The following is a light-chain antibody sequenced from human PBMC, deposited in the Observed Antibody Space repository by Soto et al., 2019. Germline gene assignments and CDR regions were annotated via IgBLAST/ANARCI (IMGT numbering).Light chain of an antibody. CDR3: SSYTSSSTYV. V-gene: IGLV2-14*01. CDR2: DVN. Sequence: QSALTQPASVSGSPGQSIAISCTGTSSDVGYYNYVSWYQQHPGKAPNVMIYDVNNRPSGVPDCFSGSKSGNTASLTISGLQAEDVADYYCSSYTSSSTYVFGTGTKVTVL. CDR1: SSDVGYYNY. J-gene: IGLJ1*01.